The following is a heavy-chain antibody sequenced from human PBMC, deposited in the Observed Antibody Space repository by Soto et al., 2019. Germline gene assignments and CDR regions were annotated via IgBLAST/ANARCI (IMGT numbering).Heavy chain of an antibody. CDR1: GGAGISNY. V-gene: IGHV3-66*01. J-gene: IGHJ6*02. CDR3: ARSRTGTTYGGMDV. D-gene: IGHD1-7*01. Sequence: VGSLRLSCAASGGAGISNYMSWVRQATGKGLEWVSVIHSGGDTHYADSVRGRFTISRDNSKNTLYLQMNSLRAEDTAVYYCARSRTGTTYGGMDVWGQGTTVTVSS. CDR2: IHSGGDT.